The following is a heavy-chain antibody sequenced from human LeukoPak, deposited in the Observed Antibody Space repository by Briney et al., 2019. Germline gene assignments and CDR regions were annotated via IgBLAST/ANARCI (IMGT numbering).Heavy chain of an antibody. Sequence: GGSLRLSCAGSGFTFSNYGRTWVRQAPGKGLEWVSAISGSGGSTYYAASVKGRFTISRDNSKNTLYLQMNSLRAEDTAVYYCAKVDYGDYWFDYWGQGTLVTVSS. J-gene: IGHJ4*02. CDR1: GFTFSNYG. CDR3: AKVDYGDYWFDY. D-gene: IGHD4-17*01. V-gene: IGHV3-23*01. CDR2: ISGSGGST.